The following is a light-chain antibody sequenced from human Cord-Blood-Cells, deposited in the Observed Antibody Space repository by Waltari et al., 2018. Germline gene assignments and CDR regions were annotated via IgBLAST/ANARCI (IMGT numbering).Light chain of an antibody. Sequence: IQMTQSPSTLSASVGDRVTITCRASQSISDWLAWYQQKPGKAPELVIYKASSLERGVTLRSRGTGSWTEFTLTIRSLPPAELATYYGQQYNSYSTFGQGTKAEI. CDR3: QQYNSYST. V-gene: IGKV1-5*03. CDR2: KAS. CDR1: QSISDW. J-gene: IGKJ1*01.